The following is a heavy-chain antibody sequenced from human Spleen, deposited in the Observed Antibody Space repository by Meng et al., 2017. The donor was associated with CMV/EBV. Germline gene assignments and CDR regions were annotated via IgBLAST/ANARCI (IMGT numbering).Heavy chain of an antibody. J-gene: IGHJ4*02. CDR3: ALTVAAGY. Sequence: QVQLVQSGAEVNKPGASVKVSCKASGYTFTSSDINWVRQATGQGLEWMGWINPNTGNTGYAQKFQGRVTLTRSTSISTAYMELSSLRSEDTAVYYCALTVAAGYWGQGTLVTVSS. CDR1: GYTFTSSD. V-gene: IGHV1-8*01. D-gene: IGHD6-19*01. CDR2: INPNTGNT.